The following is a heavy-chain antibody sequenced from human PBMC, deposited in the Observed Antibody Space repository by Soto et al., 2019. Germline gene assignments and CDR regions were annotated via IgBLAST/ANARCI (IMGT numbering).Heavy chain of an antibody. J-gene: IGHJ4*02. D-gene: IGHD3-10*01. Sequence: EVHLVESGGGSVQPGGSLRISCAASGFTFGSYWMDWVRQAPGKGLVWVSRSNGDGSSTTYADSVKGRFTISRDNAKNTLYLQMNSLRVDDTAVYYCSRETLWFGESPKSGGQGTLVTVSS. CDR3: SRETLWFGESPKS. V-gene: IGHV3-74*01. CDR1: GFTFGSYW. CDR2: SNGDGSST.